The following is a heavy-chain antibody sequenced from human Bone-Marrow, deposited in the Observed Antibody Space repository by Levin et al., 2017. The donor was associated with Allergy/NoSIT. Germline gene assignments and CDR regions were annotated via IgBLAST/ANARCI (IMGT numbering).Heavy chain of an antibody. D-gene: IGHD1-26*01. J-gene: IGHJ4*02. V-gene: IGHV4-4*02. CDR2: IYHDGNT. CDR1: GLSFSTTNW. CDR3: ARHSGATIGPFDF. Sequence: GSLRLSCAVSGLSFSTTNWWSWVRQSPGKWLEWVGEIYHDGNTHYNPSLKSRVTTSLDISTTHFSLKLTSVTAADTAVYYCARHSGATIGPFDFWGQGILVTVSS.